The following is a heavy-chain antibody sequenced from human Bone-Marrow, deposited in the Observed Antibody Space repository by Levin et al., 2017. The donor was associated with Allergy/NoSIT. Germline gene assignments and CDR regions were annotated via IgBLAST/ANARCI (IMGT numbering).Heavy chain of an antibody. V-gene: IGHV2-5*02. J-gene: IGHJ5*02. CDR1: GFSLSTSGVG. Sequence: SGPTLVKPTQTLTLTCTFSGFSLSTSGVGVGWIRQPPGKALEWLALIYWDDDKRYSPSLKSRLTITKDTSKNQVVLTMTNMDPVDIGTYYCAHSLSPHRAARLSWFDPWGQGTLVTVSS. D-gene: IGHD6-6*01. CDR2: IYWDDDK. CDR3: AHSLSPHRAARLSWFDP.